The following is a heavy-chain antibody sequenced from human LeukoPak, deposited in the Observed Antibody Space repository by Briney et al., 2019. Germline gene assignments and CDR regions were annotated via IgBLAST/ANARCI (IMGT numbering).Heavy chain of an antibody. CDR2: INPNSGGT. J-gene: IGHJ4*02. CDR3: ARDRNYYDSSGYWRYFDY. V-gene: IGHV1-2*06. D-gene: IGHD3-22*01. CDR1: GYTFTGYY. Sequence: ASVKVSCKASGYTFTGYYMHWVRQAPGQGLEWMGRINPNSGGTNYAQKFQGRVTMTRDTSISTAYMELSSLRSDDTAMYYCARDRNYYDSSGYWRYFDYWGQGTLVTVSS.